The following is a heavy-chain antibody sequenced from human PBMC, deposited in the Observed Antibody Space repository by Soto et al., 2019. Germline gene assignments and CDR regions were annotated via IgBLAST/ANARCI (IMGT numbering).Heavy chain of an antibody. CDR3: VRGSISWNGVDY. CDR2: INPDGSDT. Sequence: EVQLVEAGGGLVQPGGSLRLSCAASGFTFSNYWMHWFRQGPGMGLTWVSRINPDGSDTIYADSVKGRFTISRDNAKNTLSVQMNSLRAEDTALYYCVRGSISWNGVDYWGQGTLVTVSS. J-gene: IGHJ4*02. V-gene: IGHV3-74*01. CDR1: GFTFSNYW. D-gene: IGHD1-1*01.